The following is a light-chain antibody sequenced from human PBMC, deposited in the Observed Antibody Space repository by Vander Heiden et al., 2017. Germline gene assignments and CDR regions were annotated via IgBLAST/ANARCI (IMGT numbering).Light chain of an antibody. Sequence: IVMTQTPPSLPVTPAQPASISCTSIQSLMYSDGKTFLYWYLQKPGQPPQLLIYEASNRCSGVPDRFSGSGSGTDFTLKISRVEAEDVGVYHCMQSKQFPLTFGRGTKVDIK. J-gene: IGKJ4*01. CDR1: QSLMYSDGKTF. CDR3: MQSKQFPLT. V-gene: IGKV2D-29*01. CDR2: EAS.